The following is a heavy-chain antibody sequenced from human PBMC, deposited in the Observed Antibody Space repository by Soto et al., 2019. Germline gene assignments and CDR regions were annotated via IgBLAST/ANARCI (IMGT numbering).Heavy chain of an antibody. CDR1: GFSLSTSGVG. CDR3: ARQASGYTYDYPYYYYGMDV. D-gene: IGHD5-18*01. V-gene: IGHV2-5*02. CDR2: IYWDDDK. Sequence: QITLKESGPTLVKPTQTLTLTYTFSGFSLSTSGVGVGWIRQPPGKALEWLALIYWDDDKRYSPSLKNRLTITRDTSRTQVVLTMTNMDPVDTATYYCARQASGYTYDYPYYYYGMDVWGQGTTVTVSS. J-gene: IGHJ6*02.